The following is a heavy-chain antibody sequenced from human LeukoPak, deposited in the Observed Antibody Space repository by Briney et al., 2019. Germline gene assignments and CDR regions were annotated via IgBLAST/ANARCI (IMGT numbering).Heavy chain of an antibody. CDR2: MNPNSGNT. Sequence: GASVKVSCKASGYTFTSYDINWVRQATGQGLEWMGWMNPNSGNTGYAQKFQGRVTITRNTSISTAYMELSSLRSEDTAVYYCARGSPPRLNWNYDYWGQGTLVTVSS. J-gene: IGHJ4*02. CDR3: ARGSPPRLNWNYDY. CDR1: GYTFTSYD. D-gene: IGHD1-7*01. V-gene: IGHV1-8*03.